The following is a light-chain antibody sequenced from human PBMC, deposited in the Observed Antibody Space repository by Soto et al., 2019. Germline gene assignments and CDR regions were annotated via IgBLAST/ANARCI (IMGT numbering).Light chain of an antibody. Sequence: DIQMTQSPSTLSASVGDRVTITCRASQSFSSWLAWYQQKPGKAPKLLIYKASSLESGVPSRFSGSGSGTEFTLTISSLQPDDFATYYCQHYNSYSEAFGQGTKVDIK. V-gene: IGKV1-5*03. CDR2: KAS. CDR3: QHYNSYSEA. CDR1: QSFSSW. J-gene: IGKJ1*01.